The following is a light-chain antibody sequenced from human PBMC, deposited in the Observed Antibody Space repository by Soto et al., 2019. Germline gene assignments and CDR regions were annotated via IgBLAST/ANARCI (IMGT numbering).Light chain of an antibody. V-gene: IGKV1-39*01. CDR3: QQSYRTPRA. CDR1: QYVDTY. CDR2: GAS. Sequence: DIQMTQSPSALSESVGDRVTITCRASQYVDTYLNWYQQKPGKAPKLLIYGASSLQSGVPSRFSGFGSGTDFTLTISSLQPEDSATYYCQQSYRTPRAFDQGTKVEVK. J-gene: IGKJ1*01.